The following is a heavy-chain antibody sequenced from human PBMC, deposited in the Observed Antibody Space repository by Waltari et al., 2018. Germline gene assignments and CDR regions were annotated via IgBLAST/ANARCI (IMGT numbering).Heavy chain of an antibody. J-gene: IGHJ4*02. Sequence: QLQLQESGPGLVKPSETLSLTCTVSGDSINNTPDYLGWIRQPPGKGLEWVGSYYNSGNTYYNPSLKSRLTIAADTSNNQFSLQITSVTAADAAVYFCATDTPGNYYKQWVHWGRGILVTVSS. CDR2: YYNSGNT. V-gene: IGHV4-39*01. CDR1: GDSINNTPDY. D-gene: IGHD3-10*01. CDR3: ATDTPGNYYKQWVH.